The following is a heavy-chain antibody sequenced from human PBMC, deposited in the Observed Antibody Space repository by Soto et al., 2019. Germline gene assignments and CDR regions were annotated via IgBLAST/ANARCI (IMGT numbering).Heavy chain of an antibody. CDR2: ISSSSSYI. CDR1: GFTVSSNY. D-gene: IGHD3-10*01. CDR3: ARGKGRGFYYGSGTWFDP. Sequence: PGGSLRLFCAASGFTVSSNYMSWVRQAPGKGLEWVSSISSSSSYIYYADSVKGRFTISRDNAKNSLYLQMNSLRAEDTAVYYCARGKGRGFYYGSGTWFDPWGQGTLVTAPQ. V-gene: IGHV3-21*01. J-gene: IGHJ5*02.